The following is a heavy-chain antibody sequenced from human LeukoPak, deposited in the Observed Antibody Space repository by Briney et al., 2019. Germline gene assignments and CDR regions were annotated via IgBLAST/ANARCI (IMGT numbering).Heavy chain of an antibody. CDR3: ARSVWDSGSYSGSDY. CDR1: GGSFSGYY. D-gene: IGHD3-10*01. J-gene: IGHJ4*02. V-gene: IGHV4-34*01. CDR2: INHSGST. Sequence: PSETLSLTCAVYGGSFSGYYWSWIRQPPGKGLEWIGEINHSGSTNYNPSLKSRVTISVDTSKNQFSLKLSSVTAADTAVYYCARSVWDSGSYSGSDYWGQGTLVTVSS.